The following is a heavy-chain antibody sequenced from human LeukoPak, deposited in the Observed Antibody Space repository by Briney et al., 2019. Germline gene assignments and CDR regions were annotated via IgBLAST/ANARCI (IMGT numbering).Heavy chain of an antibody. D-gene: IGHD3-16*01. CDR1: GFSVSHYY. V-gene: IGHV3-66*02. Sequence: GGSLRLSCAGSGFSVSHYYMNWVRQAPGKGLGWVSLIRDTGETFYADSVKGRFTISRDNSKNTMYLQMNRLRVEDTAVYFCARDRAVTQVWVEFDSWGQGTLVTVSS. CDR2: IRDTGET. CDR3: ARDRAVTQVWVEFDS. J-gene: IGHJ5*01.